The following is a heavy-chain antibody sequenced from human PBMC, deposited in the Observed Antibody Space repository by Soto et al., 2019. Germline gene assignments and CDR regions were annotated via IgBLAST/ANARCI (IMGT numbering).Heavy chain of an antibody. Sequence: TLSLTSSVSGAALTSGNYYWSWIRQVPGKGLEWIGHIYVTGAVDYNPSLRDRITISQDTSERQFSLNLRLVTAADTAVYYCARLRIATNNYKWFDPWGQGTLVTVSS. CDR2: IYVTGAV. D-gene: IGHD2-21*01. V-gene: IGHV4-31*03. CDR3: ARLRIATNNYKWFDP. CDR1: GAALTSGNYY. J-gene: IGHJ5*02.